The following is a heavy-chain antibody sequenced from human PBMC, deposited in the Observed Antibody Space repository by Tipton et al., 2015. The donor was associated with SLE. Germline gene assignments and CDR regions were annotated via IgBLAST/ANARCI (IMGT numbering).Heavy chain of an antibody. J-gene: IGHJ4*02. V-gene: IGHV4-39*01. CDR1: GGSISSGDDY. CDR3: ARQLGWGDPFAFDY. D-gene: IGHD2-21*02. Sequence: TLSLTCTVSGGSISSGDDYWGWIRQPPGKGLEWIGSIYYSGATYYKLSLKSRVTMSVDTSKNQFSLKLSSVTASDTAVYYCARQLGWGDPFAFDYWGQGTLVTVSP. CDR2: IYYSGAT.